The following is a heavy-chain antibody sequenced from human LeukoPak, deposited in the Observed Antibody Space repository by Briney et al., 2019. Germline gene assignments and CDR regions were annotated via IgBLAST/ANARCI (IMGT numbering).Heavy chain of an antibody. V-gene: IGHV3-33*01. CDR1: GFTFSSYG. CDR3: ARGRFCTNGVCYDFSFYALDV. D-gene: IGHD2-8*01. CDR2: IWFDGTNK. J-gene: IGHJ6*02. Sequence: GGSLRLSCAASGFTFSSYGMHWVRQAPVKDLEWVAVIWFDGTNKYSADSLQGRFAISRDNSKNTLYLHMNSLRAEDTAVYYCARGRFCTNGVCYDFSFYALDVWGQGTTVTVAS.